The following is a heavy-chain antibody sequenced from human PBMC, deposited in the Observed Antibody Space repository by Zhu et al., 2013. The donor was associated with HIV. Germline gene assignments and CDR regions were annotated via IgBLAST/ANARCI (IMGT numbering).Heavy chain of an antibody. J-gene: IGHJ6*03. CDR3: ARDRVIYSLYYYNDV. CDR2: INTKKGNT. D-gene: IGHD5-12*01. V-gene: IGHV1-18*01. Sequence: VQLVQSGPEVKKPGASVKVSCKASGYTFTNYGIAWVRQAPGQRLEWLGWINTKKGNTNYAHNFQGRITMTADTSTTTAYMELSGLTSDDTATYYCARDRVIYSLYYYNDVWGTGTTVTVAS. CDR1: GYTFTNYG.